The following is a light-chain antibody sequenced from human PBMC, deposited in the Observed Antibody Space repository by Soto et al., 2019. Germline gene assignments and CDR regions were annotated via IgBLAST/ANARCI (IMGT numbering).Light chain of an antibody. V-gene: IGKV3-11*01. CDR2: EAS. CDR1: QSVSSY. Sequence: EIVLTQSPATLSLSPGERATLSCRASQSVSSYLAWYQQKPGQAPRLLIYEASNRATGIPARFSGSGSGTDFTLTISSLEPEDFAVYYCQQRSNWPLTFGQGTKVDIK. CDR3: QQRSNWPLT. J-gene: IGKJ1*01.